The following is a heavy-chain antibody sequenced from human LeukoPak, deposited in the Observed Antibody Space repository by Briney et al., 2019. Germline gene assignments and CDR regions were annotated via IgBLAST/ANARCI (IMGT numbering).Heavy chain of an antibody. CDR1: GFPFSIHG. CDR2: ISPGGGPT. V-gene: IGHV3-23*01. D-gene: IGHD3-10*01. Sequence: GGSLRLSCAGSGFPFSIHGMNWVRQAPGKGLEWVSGISPGGGPTYYADSVKGRFAISRDNSKNTPYLQMNSLRAEDTAVYYCAKDLTEWFGELLPGDYWGQGTLVTVSS. CDR3: AKDLTEWFGELLPGDY. J-gene: IGHJ4*02.